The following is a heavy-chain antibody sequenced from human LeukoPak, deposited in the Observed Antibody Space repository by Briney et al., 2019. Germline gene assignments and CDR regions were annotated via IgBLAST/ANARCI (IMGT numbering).Heavy chain of an antibody. CDR2: IIPIFGTA. Sequence: SVKVSCKASGGTFSSYAISWVRQAPGQGLEWMGRIIPIFGTANYAQKFQGRVTITTDESTSTAYMELSSLRSEDTAVYYCASDGVVTTHIDYWGQGTLVTVSS. V-gene: IGHV1-69*05. D-gene: IGHD3-3*01. CDR3: ASDGVVTTHIDY. CDR1: GGTFSSYA. J-gene: IGHJ4*02.